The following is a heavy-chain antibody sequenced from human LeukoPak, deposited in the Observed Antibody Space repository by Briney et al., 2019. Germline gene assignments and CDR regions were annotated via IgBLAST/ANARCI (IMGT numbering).Heavy chain of an antibody. CDR1: GFTFSSYA. CDR3: ARDGQSSRSSLGLFDY. V-gene: IGHV3-30*04. Sequence: GGSLRLSCAASGFTFSSYAMHWVRQAPGKGLEWVSGISYDGSNKYYADSVKGRFTISRDNSKNTLYLQMNSLRAEDTAVYYCARDGQSSRSSLGLFDYWGQGTLVTVSS. CDR2: ISYDGSNK. D-gene: IGHD6-6*01. J-gene: IGHJ4*02.